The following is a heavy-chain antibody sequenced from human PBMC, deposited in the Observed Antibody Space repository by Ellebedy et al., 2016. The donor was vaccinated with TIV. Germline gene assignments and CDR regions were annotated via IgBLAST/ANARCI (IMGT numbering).Heavy chain of an antibody. V-gene: IGHV3-30*18. Sequence: GESLKISCAASGFTSNSNGMHWVRQAPGQGLEWVAVISYDGTNKFYAESVKGRFTISRDLSTNTLYLQMNSLRAGDTAVYYCAKRKDGYNVDYWGQGTLVTVSS. CDR2: ISYDGTNK. J-gene: IGHJ4*02. CDR1: GFTSNSNG. CDR3: AKRKDGYNVDY. D-gene: IGHD5-24*01.